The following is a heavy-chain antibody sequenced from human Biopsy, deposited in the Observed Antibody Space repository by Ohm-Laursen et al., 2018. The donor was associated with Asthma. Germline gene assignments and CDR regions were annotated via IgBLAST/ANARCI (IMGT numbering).Heavy chain of an antibody. CDR3: AKAERYFDWYWFDP. Sequence: SLRLSCAASGFTFSSYGMYWVRQAPGKGLEWVAVISYDGSNKYYADSVKGRFTVSRDNSKNTLYLQMNSLRAEDTAVYYCAKAERYFDWYWFDPWGQGTLVTVSS. V-gene: IGHV3-30*18. J-gene: IGHJ5*02. CDR2: ISYDGSNK. CDR1: GFTFSSYG. D-gene: IGHD3-9*01.